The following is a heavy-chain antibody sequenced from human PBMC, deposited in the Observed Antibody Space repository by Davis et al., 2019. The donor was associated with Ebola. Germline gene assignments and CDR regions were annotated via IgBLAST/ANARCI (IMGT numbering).Heavy chain of an antibody. Sequence: GGSLRLSCESSGFAFRSHWIGWVRQSPGKGLDWLATVIPGDSDPVYSPSFPGQVTISVDTSARTVHLQWGSLKASDTGIYYCARGTPGVSTFFFFDSWGQGTPVTVSS. CDR3: ARGTPGVSTFFFFDS. V-gene: IGHV5-51*01. D-gene: IGHD4-11*01. CDR1: GFAFRSHW. CDR2: VIPGDSDP. J-gene: IGHJ4*02.